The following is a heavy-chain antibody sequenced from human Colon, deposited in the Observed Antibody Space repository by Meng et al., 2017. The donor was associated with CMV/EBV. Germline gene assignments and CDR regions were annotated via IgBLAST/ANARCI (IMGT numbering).Heavy chain of an antibody. D-gene: IGHD1-26*01. CDR3: AKVLVGPYYFDY. J-gene: IGHJ4*02. CDR2: ISGTGGST. V-gene: IGHV3-23*01. Sequence: GESLKISCAASGLRFSSFWMSWVRQAPGKGLEWVSAISGTGGSTYYADSVKGRFTISRDNSKNTLYLQMNSLRAEDTAVYYCAKVLVGPYYFDYWGQGTLVTVSS. CDR1: GLRFSSFW.